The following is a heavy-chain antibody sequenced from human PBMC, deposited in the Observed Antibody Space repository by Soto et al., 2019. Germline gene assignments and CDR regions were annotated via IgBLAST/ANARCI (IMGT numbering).Heavy chain of an antibody. CDR3: AKDRAARPLNWFDP. CDR2: ISGSGGST. D-gene: IGHD6-6*01. CDR1: GFTFSSYA. V-gene: IGHV3-23*01. Sequence: PGGSLRLSCAASGFTFSSYAMSWVRQAPGKGLEWVSAISGSGGSTYYADSVKGRFTISRDNSKNTLYLQMNSLRAEDTAVYYYAKDRAARPLNWFDPWGQGTLVTVSS. J-gene: IGHJ5*02.